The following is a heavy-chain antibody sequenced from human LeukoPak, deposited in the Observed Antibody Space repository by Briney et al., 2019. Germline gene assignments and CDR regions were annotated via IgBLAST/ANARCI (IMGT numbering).Heavy chain of an antibody. CDR3: AGCRITGTRPFDY. Sequence: SVKVSCKASGGTFSSYAISWVRQAPGQGLEWMGGIIPIFGTANYAQKFQGRVTITADESSSTAYMELSSLRSEDTAVYYCAGCRITGTRPFDYWGQGTLVTVSS. CDR1: GGTFSSYA. V-gene: IGHV1-69*13. D-gene: IGHD1-7*01. J-gene: IGHJ4*02. CDR2: IIPIFGTA.